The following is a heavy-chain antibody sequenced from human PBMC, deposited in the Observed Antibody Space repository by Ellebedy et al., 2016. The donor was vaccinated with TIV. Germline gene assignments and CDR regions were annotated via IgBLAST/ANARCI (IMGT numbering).Heavy chain of an antibody. CDR1: GDSISSGDYY. J-gene: IGHJ3*02. V-gene: IGHV4-30-4*01. CDR3: ARCGYSYGYGGAFNI. D-gene: IGHD5-18*01. Sequence: LRLSXTVSGDSISSGDYYWSWIRQPPGKGLEWIGYIYYSGSTYYNPSLKSRVSISVDTSKNQFSLKLSSVTAADTAVYYCARCGYSYGYGGAFNIWGQGTMVTVSS. CDR2: IYYSGST.